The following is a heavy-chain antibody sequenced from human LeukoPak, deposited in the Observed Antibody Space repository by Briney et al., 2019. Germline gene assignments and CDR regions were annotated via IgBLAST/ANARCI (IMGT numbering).Heavy chain of an antibody. J-gene: IGHJ4*02. V-gene: IGHV3-74*01. CDR2: INSDGTST. CDR3: ASWEVPAVMPQDY. CDR1: GFTFSSYW. Sequence: PGGSLRLSCAASGFTFSSYWMHWVRQAPGKGLVWVSRINSDGTSTSYADSVKGRFTISRDNAKNTLYLQMNSLRAEDTAVYYCASWEVPAVMPQDYSGQGTLVTVSS. D-gene: IGHD2-2*01.